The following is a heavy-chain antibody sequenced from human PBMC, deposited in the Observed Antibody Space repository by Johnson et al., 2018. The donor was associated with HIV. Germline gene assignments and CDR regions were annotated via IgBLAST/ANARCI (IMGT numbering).Heavy chain of an antibody. J-gene: IGHJ3*02. CDR2: IRYDGSNK. V-gene: IGHV3-30*02. D-gene: IGHD4-23*01. CDR1: GFTFSSYG. CDR3: AKDRRAFYGGNASDVFDI. Sequence: QVQLVESGGGVVQPGGSLRLSCAASGFTFSSYGIHWVRQAPGKGLEWVSFIRYDGSNKYYADSVKGRFTISRDNSKNTLYLQMNSLRGEDTAVYYCAKDRRAFYGGNASDVFDIWGQGTMVTVSS.